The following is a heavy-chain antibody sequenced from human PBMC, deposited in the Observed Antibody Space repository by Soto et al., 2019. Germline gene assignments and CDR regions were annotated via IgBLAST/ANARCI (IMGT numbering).Heavy chain of an antibody. D-gene: IGHD6-19*01. CDR3: TRRGAVAGLHY. CDR1: GFTFSSYW. Sequence: EVQLVESGGGLVQPGGSLRVSCAASGFTFSSYWMHWVRQAPGKGVVWVSRINSDGSSTSYADSVKGRFTISRDNAKNTLYLQMNSLRAEDRAIYYCTRRGAVAGLHYWGPGTGVTVSS. V-gene: IGHV3-74*01. J-gene: IGHJ4*02. CDR2: INSDGSST.